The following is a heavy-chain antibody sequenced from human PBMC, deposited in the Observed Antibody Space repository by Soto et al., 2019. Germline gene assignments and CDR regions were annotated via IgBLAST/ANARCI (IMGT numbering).Heavy chain of an antibody. Sequence: SVKVSCKASGGTFSSYTISWVRQAPGQGLEWMGRIIPILGIANYAQKFQGRVTITADKSTSTAYMELSSLRSEDTAVYYCASYIAARPNAAFDIWGQGTMVTVSS. CDR2: IIPILGIA. J-gene: IGHJ3*02. CDR3: ASYIAARPNAAFDI. D-gene: IGHD6-6*01. V-gene: IGHV1-69*02. CDR1: GGTFSSYT.